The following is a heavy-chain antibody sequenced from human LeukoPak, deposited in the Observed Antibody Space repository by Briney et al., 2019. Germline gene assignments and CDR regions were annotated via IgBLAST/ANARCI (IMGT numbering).Heavy chain of an antibody. V-gene: IGHV4-34*01. Sequence: PSETLSLTCAVYGGSFSGYYWSWIRQPPGKGLEWIGEINHSGSTNYNPSLKSRVTISVDTSKNQFSLKLSSVTAADTAVYYCARDYSLVGLDYWGQGTLVTVSS. J-gene: IGHJ4*02. CDR2: INHSGST. CDR1: GGSFSGYY. D-gene: IGHD2-15*01. CDR3: ARDYSLVGLDY.